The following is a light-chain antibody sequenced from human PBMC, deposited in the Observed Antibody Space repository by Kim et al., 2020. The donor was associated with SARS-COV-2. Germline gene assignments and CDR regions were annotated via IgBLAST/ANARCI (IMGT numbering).Light chain of an antibody. Sequence: AVGDRVTITCRASQNINNYLNWYQQKPGRAPMVLIYAASNLQSAVPSRFSGGGSGTNFTLTISSLQPEDFGNYYCQQSYSAPPITFGQGTRLEIK. V-gene: IGKV1-39*01. CDR2: AAS. CDR3: QQSYSAPPIT. CDR1: QNINNY. J-gene: IGKJ5*01.